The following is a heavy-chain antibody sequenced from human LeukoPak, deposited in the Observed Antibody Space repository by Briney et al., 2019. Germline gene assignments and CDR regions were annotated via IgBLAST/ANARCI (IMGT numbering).Heavy chain of an antibody. V-gene: IGHV4-4*02. CDR1: GGSISSSNW. CDR3: ARDLRGRWYLSPMDDYYGMDV. D-gene: IGHD6-13*01. Sequence: SGTLSLTCAVSGGSISSSNWWSWVRQPPGKGLEWIREIYHSGSTNYNPSLKSRVTISVDKSKNQFSLKLSSVTAADTAVCYCARDLRGRWYLSPMDDYYGMDVWGQGTTVTVSS. CDR2: IYHSGST. J-gene: IGHJ6*02.